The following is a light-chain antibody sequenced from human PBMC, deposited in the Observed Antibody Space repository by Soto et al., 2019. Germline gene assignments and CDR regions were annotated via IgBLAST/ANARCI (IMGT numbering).Light chain of an antibody. J-gene: IGKJ2*01. CDR2: SAS. V-gene: IGKV3-20*01. Sequence: EIVLTQSPGTLSLSPGERATLTCRASQSVSTWYLAWYQQKPGQAPRLLISSASNRATGIPDRFSGSGSGTDFIFTSSRHEPEAFAVYFCQQCGESTNFGKGTKLEI. CDR1: QSVSTWY. CDR3: QQCGESTN.